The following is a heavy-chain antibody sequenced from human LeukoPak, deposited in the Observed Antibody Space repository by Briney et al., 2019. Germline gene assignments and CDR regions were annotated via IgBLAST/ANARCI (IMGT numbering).Heavy chain of an antibody. Sequence: GASVKVSCKASGYTFTGYYMHWVRQAPGQGLEWMGWINPNSGGTNYAQKFQGRVTMTRDTSISTAYMELSRLRSDDTAVYYCARGGQDIVVGDAFDIWGQGTMVTVSS. J-gene: IGHJ3*02. CDR2: INPNSGGT. V-gene: IGHV1-2*02. D-gene: IGHD2-15*01. CDR3: ARGGQDIVVGDAFDI. CDR1: GYTFTGYY.